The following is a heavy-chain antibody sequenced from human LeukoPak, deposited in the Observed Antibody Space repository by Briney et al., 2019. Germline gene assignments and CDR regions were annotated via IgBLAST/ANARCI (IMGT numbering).Heavy chain of an antibody. CDR3: ARDRGSSGRLGRFDN. V-gene: IGHV3-7*01. J-gene: IGHJ4*02. Sequence: RTGGSLRLSCAASGFTLSTYWMTWVRQAPGKGLKWVANIKQDGSEKYYVDSVKGRFTISRDNAKKLLYLQMNSLRVEDTAVYYYARDRGSSGRLGRFDNWGQGTLVTVSP. CDR2: IKQDGSEK. D-gene: IGHD6-19*01. CDR1: GFTLSTYW.